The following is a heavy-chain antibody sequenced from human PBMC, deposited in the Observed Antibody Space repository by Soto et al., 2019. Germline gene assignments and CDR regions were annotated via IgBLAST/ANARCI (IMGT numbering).Heavy chain of an antibody. Sequence: QVQLVQSGAEVKKPGASVKVSCKASGYTFTSYDINWVRQDTGQGFEWMGWMNPNSANTGYAQKFPGRSTMTKNTSTSTAYMELSSMRSEDTAVYYCASEMTTRGMDVWCQGTTVTVSS. CDR2: MNPNSANT. J-gene: IGHJ6*02. D-gene: IGHD1-1*01. CDR1: GYTFTSYD. CDR3: ASEMTTRGMDV. V-gene: IGHV1-8*01.